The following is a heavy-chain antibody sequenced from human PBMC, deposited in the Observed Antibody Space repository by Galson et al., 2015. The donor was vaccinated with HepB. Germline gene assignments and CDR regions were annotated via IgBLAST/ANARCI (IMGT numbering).Heavy chain of an antibody. D-gene: IGHD3-16*02. CDR3: TTDYDYVWGSYRYRGDY. CDR2: IKSKTDGGTT. J-gene: IGHJ4*02. CDR1: GFTFSNAW. V-gene: IGHV3-15*07. Sequence: SLRLSCAASGFTFSNAWMNWVRQAPGKGLEWVGRIKSKTDGGTTDYAAPVKGRFTISRDDSKNTLYLQMNSLKTEDTAVYYCTTDYDYVWGSYRYRGDYWGQGTLVTVSS.